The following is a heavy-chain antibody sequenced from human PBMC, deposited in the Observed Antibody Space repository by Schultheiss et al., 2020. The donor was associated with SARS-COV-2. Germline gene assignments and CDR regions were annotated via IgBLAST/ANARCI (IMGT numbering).Heavy chain of an antibody. CDR1: GYTFTSYG. CDR2: ISADDYNT. D-gene: IGHD4-17*01. V-gene: IGHV1-18*01. Sequence: ASVKVSCKASGYTFTSYGISWVRQAPGQGLEWMGWISADDYNTNYAQRFQGRLTLTVDTPTNTAYMELRSLRSDDTAVYYCARVRYGDSRRGFDIWGQGTLVTVSS. J-gene: IGHJ4*02. CDR3: ARVRYGDSRRGFDI.